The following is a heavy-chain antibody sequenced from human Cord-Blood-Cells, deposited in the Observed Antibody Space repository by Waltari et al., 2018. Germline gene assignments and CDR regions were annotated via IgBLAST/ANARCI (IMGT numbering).Heavy chain of an antibody. CDR2: ISAYNGNT. V-gene: IGHV1-18*04. J-gene: IGHJ4*02. CDR1: GYTFTSYG. CDR3: ADLGYGSGSHPFDY. Sequence: QVQLVQSGAEVKKPGASVKVSCKASGYTFTSYGISWVRQAPGQGLEWMGWISAYNGNTTYSHKLQGSVNMTTDTSTGTAYMGLRSLSSDDTAVYYCADLGYGSGSHPFDYWGQGTLVTVSS. D-gene: IGHD3-10*01.